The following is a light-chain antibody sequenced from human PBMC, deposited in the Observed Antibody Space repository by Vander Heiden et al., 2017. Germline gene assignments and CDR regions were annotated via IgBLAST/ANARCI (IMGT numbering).Light chain of an antibody. Sequence: EIVFTQSPGTLSVSPRERATLSSRASQSVSSGYLAWYQQKPGQAPRLLIYGASSRATGIPDRFSGSGSGTDFTLTISRLEPEDVAVYYCQQYGSSPPYTFGQGTKLEIK. V-gene: IGKV3-20*01. J-gene: IGKJ2*01. CDR2: GAS. CDR3: QQYGSSPPYT. CDR1: QSVSSGY.